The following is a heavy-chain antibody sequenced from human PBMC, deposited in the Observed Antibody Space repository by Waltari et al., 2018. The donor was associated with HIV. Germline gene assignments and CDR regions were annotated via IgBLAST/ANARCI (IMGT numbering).Heavy chain of an antibody. V-gene: IGHV3-74*01. D-gene: IGHD3-9*01. J-gene: IGHJ4*02. CDR3: ARDLVVLRYFDWLSTYFDY. CDR2: IKSDGTNT. Sequence: EVQLVESGGGLVQPGGSLRLPCAASGFTFSSYWMPWVRQAPGKGLVWVSRIKSDGTNTTYADSVKGRFTISRDNAKNTLFLQMNSLRAEDTAIYYCARDLVVLRYFDWLSTYFDYWGQGTLVTVSS. CDR1: GFTFSSYW.